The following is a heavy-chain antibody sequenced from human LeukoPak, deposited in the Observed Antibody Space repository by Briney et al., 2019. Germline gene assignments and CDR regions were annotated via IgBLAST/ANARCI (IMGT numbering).Heavy chain of an antibody. V-gene: IGHV3-53*01. Sequence: PGGSLRLSCAASGSIVNTNYMTWVRQAPGRGLEWVSFIYADGTTYYADSVKGRFTISRDISKNEVYLQMNSLRPEGTAVYYCARDSYGDANFDSWGQGTLVTVSS. J-gene: IGHJ4*02. CDR2: IYADGTT. CDR1: GSIVNTNY. D-gene: IGHD4-17*01. CDR3: ARDSYGDANFDS.